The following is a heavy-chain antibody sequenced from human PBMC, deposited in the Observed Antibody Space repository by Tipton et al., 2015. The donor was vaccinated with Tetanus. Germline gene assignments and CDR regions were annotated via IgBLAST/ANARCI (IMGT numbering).Heavy chain of an antibody. V-gene: IGHV3-21*01. D-gene: IGHD3-9*01. J-gene: IGHJ4*02. Sequence: LSLTCAASGFTFSSYSMNWVRQAPGKGLEWVSSISSSSSYIYYADSVKGRFTISRDNAKNSLYLQMNSLRAEDTAVYYCARDTRYIDYRLDYWGQGTLVTVSS. CDR2: ISSSSSYI. CDR1: GFTFSSYS. CDR3: ARDTRYIDYRLDY.